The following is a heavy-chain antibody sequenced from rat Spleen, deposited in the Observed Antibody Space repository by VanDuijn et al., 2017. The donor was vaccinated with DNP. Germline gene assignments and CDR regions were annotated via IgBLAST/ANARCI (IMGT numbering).Heavy chain of an antibody. D-gene: IGHD1-4*01. CDR3: AGRPPPTRGPFDY. CDR1: GFTFSNYG. Sequence: EVQLVESGGGLVQPGRSLKLSCAASGFTFSNYGMAWVCQAPTKGLEWVATISYDGSSTYYRDSVKGRFTISRDNAKSTLYLQMDSLRSDDTATYYCAGRPPPTRGPFDYWGQGVMVTVSS. V-gene: IGHV5-29*01. CDR2: ISYDGSST. J-gene: IGHJ2*01.